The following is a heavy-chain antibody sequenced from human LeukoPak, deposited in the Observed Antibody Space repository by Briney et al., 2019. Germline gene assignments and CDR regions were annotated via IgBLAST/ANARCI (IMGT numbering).Heavy chain of an antibody. J-gene: IGHJ5*02. Sequence: SVKVSCKASGGTFSNFAISWVRQAPGQGLEWMGGIIPIFGTTNYAQKFQGRVTITADESTSTAYMELSSLRSEDTAVYYCARNEKITFGGVIDAYNWFDPWGQGTLVTVSS. CDR2: IIPIFGTT. V-gene: IGHV1-69*01. D-gene: IGHD3-16*02. CDR3: ARNEKITFGGVIDAYNWFDP. CDR1: GGTFSNFA.